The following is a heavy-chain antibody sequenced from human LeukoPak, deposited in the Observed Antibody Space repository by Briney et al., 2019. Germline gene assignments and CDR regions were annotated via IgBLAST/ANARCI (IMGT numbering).Heavy chain of an antibody. V-gene: IGHV3-7*01. Sequence: PGGSLRLSCAASGFTFSGYLMSWVRQAPGKGLEWVANIKEEGSDKYYVDSVKGRFIISRDNAKNSLYLQMNSLRAEDTAVYYCARDSSAAPHSYWGQGTLVTVFS. CDR1: GFTFSGYL. CDR2: IKEEGSDK. CDR3: ARDSSAAPHSY. J-gene: IGHJ4*02. D-gene: IGHD2-15*01.